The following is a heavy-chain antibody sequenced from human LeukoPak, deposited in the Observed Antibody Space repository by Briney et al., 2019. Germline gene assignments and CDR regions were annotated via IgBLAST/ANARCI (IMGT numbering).Heavy chain of an antibody. V-gene: IGHV3-15*01. CDR1: GFTFSSYW. Sequence: GGSLRLSCAASGFTFSSYWMTWVRQAPGKGLEWVGRVKSKIEGGTTDYAAPVKGRFSISRDDSKDTLYLQMNSLKTEDTAVYYCATRGYCSSSSCYGIEHWGQGTLVTVSS. CDR2: VKSKIEGGTT. D-gene: IGHD2-2*01. CDR3: ATRGYCSSSSCYGIEH. J-gene: IGHJ1*01.